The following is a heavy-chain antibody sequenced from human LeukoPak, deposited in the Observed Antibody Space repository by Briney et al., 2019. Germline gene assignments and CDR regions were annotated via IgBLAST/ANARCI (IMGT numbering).Heavy chain of an antibody. D-gene: IGHD5-18*01. V-gene: IGHV3-7*05. J-gene: IGHJ4*02. CDR1: GFTFSTYW. CDR3: ARVDYSYGYSY. CDR2: IKRDGSEE. Sequence: GGSLRLSCAASGFTFSTYWMSWVPQAPGKGLEWVANIKRDGSEEYYVDSVKGRFTISRDNAKNSLYLQMNSLGADDTAVYYCARVDYSYGYSYWGQGTLVTVSS.